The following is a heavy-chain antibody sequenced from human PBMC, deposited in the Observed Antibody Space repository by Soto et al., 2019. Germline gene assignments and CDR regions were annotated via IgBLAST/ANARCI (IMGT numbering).Heavy chain of an antibody. V-gene: IGHV4-59*01. J-gene: IGHJ4*02. CDR3: ARDRHGDYGPFDY. D-gene: IGHD4-17*01. CDR1: GGSISSYY. Sequence: QVQLQESGPGLVKPSETLSLTCTVSGGSISSYYWSWIRQPPGKGLEWIGYIYYSGRTNYNPSLKSRVTISVDTSKNQFSLKLSSVTAADTAVYYCARDRHGDYGPFDYWGQGTLVTVSS. CDR2: IYYSGRT.